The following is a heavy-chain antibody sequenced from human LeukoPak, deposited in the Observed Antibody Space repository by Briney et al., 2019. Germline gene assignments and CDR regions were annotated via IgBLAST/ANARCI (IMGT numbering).Heavy chain of an antibody. CDR1: GYTFTSYD. Sequence: ASVKVSCKASGYTFTSYDINWVRQATGQGLEWMGWMNPNSGNTGYAQKLQGRVTMTRNTSISTAYMELSSLRSEDTAVYYCAREAATAYGDSDAFDIWGQGTMVTVSS. J-gene: IGHJ3*02. D-gene: IGHD4-17*01. CDR2: MNPNSGNT. CDR3: AREAATAYGDSDAFDI. V-gene: IGHV1-8*01.